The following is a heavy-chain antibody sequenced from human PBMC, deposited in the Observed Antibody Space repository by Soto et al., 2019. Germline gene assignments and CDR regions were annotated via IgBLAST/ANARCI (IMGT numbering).Heavy chain of an antibody. J-gene: IGHJ4*02. CDR1: GFTFSSYG. CDR3: AKTRITMVRGVIDY. D-gene: IGHD3-10*01. V-gene: IGHV3-30*18. CDR2: ISYDGSNK. Sequence: GGSLRLSCAASGFTFSSYGMHWVRQAPGKGLEWVAVISYDGSNKYYADSVKGRFTISRDNSKNTLYLQMNSLRAGDTAVYYCAKTRITMVRGVIDYWGQGTLVTVSS.